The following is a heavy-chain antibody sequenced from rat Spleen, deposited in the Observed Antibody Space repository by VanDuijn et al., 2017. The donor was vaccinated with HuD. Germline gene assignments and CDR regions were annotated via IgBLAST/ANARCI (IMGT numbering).Heavy chain of an antibody. CDR3: ARPDRVYAWFAY. J-gene: IGHJ3*01. Sequence: EVQLVESGGGLVQPGRSLKLSCVASGFTFNNYWMTWIRQAPKKGLEWVATIIYDGTRTLYRDSVKGRFTISRDNARDTLYLQMDSLRSEDTATYYCARPDRVYAWFAYWGQGTLVTVSS. CDR1: GFTFNNYW. CDR2: IIYDGTRT. V-gene: IGHV5-7*01. D-gene: IGHD1-4*01.